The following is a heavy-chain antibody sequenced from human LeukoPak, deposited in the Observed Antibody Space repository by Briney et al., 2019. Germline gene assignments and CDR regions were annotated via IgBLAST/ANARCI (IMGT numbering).Heavy chain of an antibody. Sequence: ASVKVSCKASGYTFTGYYMHWVRQAPGQGLEGMGWINPNSGGTNYVQKFQGMVTMTRDTSISTAYMELSRLRSDDTAVYYCARDYYGSGSPFDYWGQGTLVTVSS. D-gene: IGHD3-10*01. CDR1: GYTFTGYY. CDR3: ARDYYGSGSPFDY. CDR2: INPNSGGT. J-gene: IGHJ4*02. V-gene: IGHV1-2*02.